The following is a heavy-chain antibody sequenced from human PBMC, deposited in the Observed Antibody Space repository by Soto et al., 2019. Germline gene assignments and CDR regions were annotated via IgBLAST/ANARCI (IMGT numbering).Heavy chain of an antibody. Sequence: ASVKVSCKASGYTFTSYAMHWVRQAPGQRLEWMGWINAGNGNTKYSQKFQGRVTITRDTSASTACMELSSLRSEDTAVYYCARTYNWDTRNRYYCCYYGMDGWGQGTTGTVAS. CDR2: INAGNGNT. D-gene: IGHD1-20*01. CDR1: GYTFTSYA. J-gene: IGHJ6*02. CDR3: ARTYNWDTRNRYYCCYYGMDG. V-gene: IGHV1-3*01.